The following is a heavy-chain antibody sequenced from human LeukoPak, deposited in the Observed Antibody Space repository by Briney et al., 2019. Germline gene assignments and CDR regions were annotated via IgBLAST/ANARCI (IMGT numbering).Heavy chain of an antibody. V-gene: IGHV3-74*01. CDR1: GFCFSGHW. J-gene: IGHJ4*02. CDR3: ARGPNSNWSGLDF. D-gene: IGHD6-6*01. Sequence: GWSLRLSCTASGFCFSGHWMHWARQLPGKGLVWVSRISPTGSTTSYADSVKGRFTVSRDNAKNTLYLQVNNLRAEDTAVYYCARGPNSNWSGLDFWGQGTLLTVSS. CDR2: ISPTGSTT.